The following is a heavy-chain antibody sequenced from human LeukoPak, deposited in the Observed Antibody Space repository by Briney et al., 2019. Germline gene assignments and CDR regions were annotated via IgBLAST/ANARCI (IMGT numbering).Heavy chain of an antibody. D-gene: IGHD2-15*01. V-gene: IGHV7-4-1*02. CDR1: GYIFTTYA. CDR3: ARCSSPYCGY. CDR2: INTKTGNP. J-gene: IGHJ4*02. Sequence: ASVTVSCKASGYIFTTYAVNWVRQAPGQGLEWMGWINTKTGNPTYVQGFTGRFVFSLDTSVSTAYLQISSLKAEDTGVYYCARCSSPYCGYWGQGTLVTVSS.